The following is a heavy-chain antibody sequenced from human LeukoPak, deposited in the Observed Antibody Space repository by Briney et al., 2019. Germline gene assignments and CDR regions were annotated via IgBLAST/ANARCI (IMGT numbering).Heavy chain of an antibody. CDR2: IYASGST. Sequence: PSETLSLTCSVSGGSISNYYWNWIRQPAGKGLEWIGRIYASGSTNYNPSLKSRVTISMDKSKNHFSLNLKSVTAADTGFYYCARDFYGDDGHHPFDYWVQAIQVTVSS. D-gene: IGHD2/OR15-2a*01. CDR1: GGSISNYY. CDR3: ARDFYGDDGHHPFDY. J-gene: IGHJ4*02. V-gene: IGHV4-4*07.